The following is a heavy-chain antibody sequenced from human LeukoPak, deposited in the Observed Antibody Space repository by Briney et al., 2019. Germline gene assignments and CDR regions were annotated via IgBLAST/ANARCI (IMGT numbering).Heavy chain of an antibody. V-gene: IGHV1-46*01. CDR2: INPSSGST. J-gene: IGHJ4*02. CDR3: ARVESWESNISNYLDY. Sequence: ASVKVSCKASGYTFTSYGMNWVRQAPGQGLEWMGIINPSSGSTIYAHKFQGRVTMTRDMSTSTVYMELSSLRSEDTAVYYCARVESWESNISNYLDYWGQGTLVTVSS. D-gene: IGHD3-10*01. CDR1: GYTFTSYG.